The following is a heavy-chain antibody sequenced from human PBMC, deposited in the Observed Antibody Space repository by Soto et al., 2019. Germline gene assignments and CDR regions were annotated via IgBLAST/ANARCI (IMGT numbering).Heavy chain of an antibody. Sequence: PGGSLRLSCAASGFTFSNYAMTWVRQAPGKGLEWVSGVTRGGSAYYADSVKGRLTISRDNSKNTVFLQMNSLRAEDTAIYYCAKDDCSICNGPAYNFDMDVWGQGTTVTVSS. V-gene: IGHV3-23*01. CDR2: VTRGGSA. D-gene: IGHD2-15*01. CDR1: GFTFSNYA. CDR3: AKDDCSICNGPAYNFDMDV. J-gene: IGHJ6*02.